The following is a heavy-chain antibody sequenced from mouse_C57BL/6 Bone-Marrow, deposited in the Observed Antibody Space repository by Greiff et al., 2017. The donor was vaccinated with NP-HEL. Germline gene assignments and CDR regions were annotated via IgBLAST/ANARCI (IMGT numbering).Heavy chain of an antibody. CDR3: ARWGCITTVVDGY. Sequence: VKLQESGPELVKPGASVKLSCKASGYAFSSSWMNWVKQRPGQGLEWIGRIYPGDGDTNYNGKFKGKATLTADKSSSTAYMQLSSLTSEDSAVYCCARWGCITTVVDGYWGQGTTLTVSS. CDR1: GYAFSSSW. V-gene: IGHV1-82*01. J-gene: IGHJ2*01. D-gene: IGHD1-1*01. CDR2: IYPGDGDT.